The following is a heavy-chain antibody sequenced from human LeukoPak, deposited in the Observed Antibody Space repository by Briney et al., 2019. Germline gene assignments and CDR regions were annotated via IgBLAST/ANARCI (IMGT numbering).Heavy chain of an antibody. D-gene: IGHD6-13*01. V-gene: IGHV3-7*01. CDR3: VRAGGSSWSDF. Sequence: GGSLRLSCAASGFAFSSYWMSWVRQSPGKGLEWVANINQDGSENHYVDSVKGRFTISRDNAKNSVFVQMNGLRVEDTAVYYCVRAGGSSWSDFWGQGTLVTVSS. CDR2: INQDGSEN. J-gene: IGHJ4*02. CDR1: GFAFSSYW.